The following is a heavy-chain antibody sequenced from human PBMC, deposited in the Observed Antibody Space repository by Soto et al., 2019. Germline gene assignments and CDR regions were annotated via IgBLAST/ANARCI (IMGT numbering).Heavy chain of an antibody. D-gene: IGHD4-17*01. CDR3: ARRGSTAIGQIYGDHEVLYL. V-gene: IGHV4-39*01. CDR2: IYYSGST. CDR1: GGSISSSSYY. J-gene: IGHJ5*02. Sequence: PSETLSLTCTVSGGSISSSSYYWGWIRQPPGKGLEWIGSIYYSGSTYYNPSLKSRVTISVDTSKNQFSLKLSSVTAADTAVYYCARRGSTAIGQIYGDHEVLYLWGQGTLVTVSS.